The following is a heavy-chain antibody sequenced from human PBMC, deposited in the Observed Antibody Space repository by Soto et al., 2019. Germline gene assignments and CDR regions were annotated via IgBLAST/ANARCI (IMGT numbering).Heavy chain of an antibody. Sequence: ASVKVSCKASGYTFTNYAMHWVRQAPGQRLEWMGWINAGNGNRKYSQKFQGRVTITRDTSASTAYMELSSLRSEDTAVYYCAGHSGSSPEGQYYYVMDVWGQGTTVTVSS. V-gene: IGHV1-3*01. J-gene: IGHJ6*02. CDR2: INAGNGNR. D-gene: IGHD1-26*01. CDR3: AGHSGSSPEGQYYYVMDV. CDR1: GYTFTNYA.